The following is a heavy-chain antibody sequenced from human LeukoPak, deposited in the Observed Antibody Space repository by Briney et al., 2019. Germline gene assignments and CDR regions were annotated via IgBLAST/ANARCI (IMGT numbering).Heavy chain of an antibody. J-gene: IGHJ5*02. CDR2: ISSSGSTR. V-gene: IGHV3-11*04. CDR3: ARDRVDSSSSNWFDP. D-gene: IGHD6-6*01. CDR1: GFTFSDYY. Sequence: GGSLRLSCAASGFTFSDYYMSWIRQAPGKGLEWGSYISSSGSTRYYADSVKGRFTISRDNAKNSLYLQMNSLRAEDTAVYYCARDRVDSSSSNWFDPWGQGTLVTVSS.